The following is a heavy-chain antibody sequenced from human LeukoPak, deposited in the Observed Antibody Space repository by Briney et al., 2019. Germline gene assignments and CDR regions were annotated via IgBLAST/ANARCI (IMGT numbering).Heavy chain of an antibody. CDR2: IYHSGST. CDR1: DYSISSGYY. CDR3: ARDADSSSWYRIY. J-gene: IGHJ4*02. D-gene: IGHD6-13*01. V-gene: IGHV4-38-2*02. Sequence: SETLSLTCTVSDYSISSGYYWGWIRQPPGKGLEWIGSIYHSGSTYYNPSLKSRVTISVDTSKNQFSLKLSSVTAADTAVYYCARDADSSSWYRIYWGQGTLVTVSS.